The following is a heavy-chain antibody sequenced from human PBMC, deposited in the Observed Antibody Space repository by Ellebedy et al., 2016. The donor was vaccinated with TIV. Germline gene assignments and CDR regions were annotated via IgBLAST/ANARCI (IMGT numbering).Heavy chain of an antibody. D-gene: IGHD3-10*01. Sequence: SETLSLTCTFSGDSISNYYWSWIRQPPGKGLEWIGYIYYSGSTNYNPYLKSRATISLDTPKKQLSLRLTSVTAADAAVYYCASGPNHYFFDYWGQGTLVTVSS. CDR3: ASGPNHYFFDY. CDR1: GDSISNYY. V-gene: IGHV4-59*01. CDR2: IYYSGST. J-gene: IGHJ4*02.